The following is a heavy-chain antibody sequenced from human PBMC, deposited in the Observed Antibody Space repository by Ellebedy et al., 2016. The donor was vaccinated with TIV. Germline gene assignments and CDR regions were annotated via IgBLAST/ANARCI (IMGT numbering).Heavy chain of an antibody. J-gene: IGHJ6*04. CDR1: GFVFSSWW. Sequence: GGSLRLXXTASGFVFSSWWMHWVRQAPGKGLVWVSRVNNDESRTSYADFAKGRFNISRDNAKNTLYLQMDDLRAEDTGVYYCASRNPNSMDIWGKGTTVTVSS. V-gene: IGHV3-74*01. CDR2: VNNDESRT. D-gene: IGHD4-23*01. CDR3: ASRNPNSMDI.